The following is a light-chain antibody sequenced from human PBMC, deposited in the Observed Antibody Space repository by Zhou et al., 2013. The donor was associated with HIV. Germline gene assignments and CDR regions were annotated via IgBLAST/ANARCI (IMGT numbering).Light chain of an antibody. CDR2: KAS. Sequence: IQMTQSPSSLSASVGDRVTVTCRASQSISSSLYWYQQKPGKAPKLLIYKASSLESGVPSRFSGSGFGTEFTLTISSLQPDDFATYYCQQYNSYSRTFGQGTKVEI. V-gene: IGKV1-5*03. J-gene: IGKJ1*01. CDR3: QQYNSYSRT. CDR1: QSISSS.